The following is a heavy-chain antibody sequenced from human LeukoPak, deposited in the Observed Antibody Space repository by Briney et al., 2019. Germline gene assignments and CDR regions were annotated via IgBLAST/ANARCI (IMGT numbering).Heavy chain of an antibody. CDR2: INHSGST. CDR3: ATKHSSSGYFDY. CDR1: GGSFSGYY. V-gene: IGHV4-34*01. D-gene: IGHD6-13*01. Sequence: SETLSLTCAVSGGSFSGYYWSWIRQPPGKGPEWIGEINHSGSTNYNPSLKSRVTISVDTSKNQFSLKLSSVTAADTAVYYCATKHSSSGYFDYWGQGTLVIVSS. J-gene: IGHJ4*02.